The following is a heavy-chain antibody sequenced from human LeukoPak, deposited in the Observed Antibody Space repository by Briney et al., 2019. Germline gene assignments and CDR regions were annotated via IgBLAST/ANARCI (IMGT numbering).Heavy chain of an antibody. J-gene: IGHJ4*02. D-gene: IGHD2-2*01. CDR3: AREGSTGY. Sequence: SETLSLTCTVSGGSISSGGYYWSWIRQPPGKGLEWIGYIYHSGSTYYNPSLKSRVTISVDRSKNQFSLKLSSVTAADTAVYYCAREGSTGYWGQGTLVTVSS. CDR2: IYHSGST. V-gene: IGHV4-30-2*01. CDR1: GGSISSGGYY.